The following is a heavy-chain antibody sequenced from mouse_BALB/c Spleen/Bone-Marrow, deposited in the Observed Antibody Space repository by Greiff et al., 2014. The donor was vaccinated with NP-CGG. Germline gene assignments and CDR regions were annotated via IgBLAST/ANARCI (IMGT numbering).Heavy chain of an antibody. J-gene: IGHJ2*01. CDR3: ARERYYGNGRIFEY. Sequence: EVMLVESGGGLVQPGGSLKLSCAASGFTFSSYGMSWVRQTPDKRLELVATINSNGGSTYYPDSVKGRFTISRDNAKNTLYLQMSSLESEDTAMYYCARERYYGNGRIFEYWGQGTTLTVSS. CDR1: GFTFSSYG. CDR2: INSNGGST. V-gene: IGHV5-6-3*01. D-gene: IGHD1-1*01.